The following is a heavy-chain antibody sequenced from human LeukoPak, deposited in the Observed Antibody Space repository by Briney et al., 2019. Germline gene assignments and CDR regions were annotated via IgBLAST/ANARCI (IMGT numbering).Heavy chain of an antibody. D-gene: IGHD3-3*01. CDR1: GFTFDDYG. Sequence: GGSLRLSCAASGFTFDDYGMSWVRQAPGKGLEWVSGINWNGGSTAYADSVKGRFTISRDNAKNSLYLQMNSLRAEDTALYYCARTKIPLYDGSLDYWGQGTLVTVSS. CDR3: ARTKIPLYDGSLDY. V-gene: IGHV3-20*04. CDR2: INWNGGST. J-gene: IGHJ4*02.